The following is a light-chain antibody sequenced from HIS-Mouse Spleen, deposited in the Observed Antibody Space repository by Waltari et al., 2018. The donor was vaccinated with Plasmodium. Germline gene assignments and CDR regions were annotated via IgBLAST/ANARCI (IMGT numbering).Light chain of an antibody. V-gene: IGKV3-15*01. CDR3: QQYNNWSFT. Sequence: EIVMTQSPATLSVSPGERATLSCSASQSVSSNLAWYQQKPGQAPRLLIYGASTRATGIPARFSGSGSGTEFTLTISSLQSEDFAVYYCQQYNNWSFTFGLGTKVDIK. CDR2: GAS. J-gene: IGKJ3*01. CDR1: QSVSSN.